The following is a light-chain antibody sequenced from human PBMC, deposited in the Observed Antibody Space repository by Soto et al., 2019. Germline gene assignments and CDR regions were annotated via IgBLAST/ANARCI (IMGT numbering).Light chain of an antibody. CDR3: QQDNSDST. CDR1: QSISIW. V-gene: IGKV1-5*03. Sequence: IQMTQSPSTLSASVGDRVTITCRASQSISIWLAWYQQKPGKAPKLLIYKASSLESEVPSRFSGSGSGTEFTLTINSLQADDSAIYYCQQDNSDSTFGQGTKVEIK. CDR2: KAS. J-gene: IGKJ1*01.